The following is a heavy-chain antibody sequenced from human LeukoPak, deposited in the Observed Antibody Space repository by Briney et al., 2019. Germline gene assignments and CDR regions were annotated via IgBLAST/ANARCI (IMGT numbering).Heavy chain of an antibody. CDR3: ARDPYIPSIAAAGTFDY. Sequence: GGSLRLSCTASGFTFDDYAMHWVRQTPGKGLEWVSGISWNSGAIDYADSVKGRFIISRDNAKNSLHLQMNSLRAEDTAVYYCARDPYIPSIAAAGTFDYWGQGTLVTVSS. V-gene: IGHV3-9*01. CDR2: ISWNSGAI. J-gene: IGHJ4*02. CDR1: GFTFDDYA. D-gene: IGHD6-13*01.